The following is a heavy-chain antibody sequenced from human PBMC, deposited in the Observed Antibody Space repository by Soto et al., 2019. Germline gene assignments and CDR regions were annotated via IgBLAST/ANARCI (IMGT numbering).Heavy chain of an antibody. V-gene: IGHV1-69*05. CDR2: IIPIFGTA. Sequence: QVQLVQSGAEVKKPGSSVKVSCKASGGTFSSYAISWVRQAPGQGLEWMGGIIPIFGTANYAQKFQGRVTITXXEXTXXAYMELSSLRSEDTAVYYCASSPQAGYSYGLTPVYWGQGTLVTVSS. CDR3: ASSPQAGYSYGLTPVY. D-gene: IGHD5-18*01. J-gene: IGHJ4*02. CDR1: GGTFSSYA.